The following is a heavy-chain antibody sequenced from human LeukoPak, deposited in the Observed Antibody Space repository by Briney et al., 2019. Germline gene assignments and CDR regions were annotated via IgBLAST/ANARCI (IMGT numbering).Heavy chain of an antibody. D-gene: IGHD2-2*01. Sequence: SETLSLTCAAYGGSFSGYYWSWIRQPPGKGPEWIGEINHSGSTNYNPSLKSRVTISVDTSKNQFSLKLSSVTAADTAVYYCARARETVPAAMLDYWGQGTLVTVSS. CDR1: GGSFSGYY. CDR2: INHSGST. V-gene: IGHV4-34*01. J-gene: IGHJ4*02. CDR3: ARARETVPAAMLDY.